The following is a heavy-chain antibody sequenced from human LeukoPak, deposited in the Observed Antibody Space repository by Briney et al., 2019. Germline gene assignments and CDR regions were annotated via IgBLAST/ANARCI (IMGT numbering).Heavy chain of an antibody. CDR3: AGAYCGGDCYSPPPYFDY. CDR2: IYYSGST. D-gene: IGHD2-21*02. V-gene: IGHV4-59*01. J-gene: IGHJ4*02. CDR1: GGSISGYY. Sequence: SETLSLTCTVSGGSISGYYWSWIRQPPGKGLEWIGYIYYSGSTTYNPSLKSRVTISVDTSKNQFSLKLSSVTAADTAVYYCAGAYCGGDCYSPPPYFDYWGQGTLVTVSS.